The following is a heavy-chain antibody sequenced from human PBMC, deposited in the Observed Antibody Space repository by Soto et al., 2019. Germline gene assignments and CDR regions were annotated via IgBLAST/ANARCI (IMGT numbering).Heavy chain of an antibody. CDR1: GFTFSSYS. D-gene: IGHD1-1*01. J-gene: IGHJ4*02. CDR3: ARDRTGPFDY. V-gene: IGHV3-21*01. CDR2: ISSSSSYI. Sequence: EVQLVESGGGLVKPGGSLRLSCAASGFTFSSYSMNWVRQAPGKGLEWVSYISSSSSYIYYADSVKGRFTISRDNAKNSLYLQMNSLRAEDTAVYYCARDRTGPFDYWGQGTLVTVSS.